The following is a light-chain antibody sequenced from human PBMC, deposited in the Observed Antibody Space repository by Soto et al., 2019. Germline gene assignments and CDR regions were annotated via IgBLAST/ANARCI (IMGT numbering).Light chain of an antibody. CDR3: QQSYNTPRT. CDR1: QSISTY. CDR2: GAS. Sequence: DIQMTQSPSSLSASVGDRVTITCRASQSISTYLNWYQQKPGKAPKLLIHGASSLQSGVPARFSGSGSGTDFTLTISSLQPEDFVTYYCQQSYNTPRTFGQGTKVEIK. J-gene: IGKJ1*01. V-gene: IGKV1-39*01.